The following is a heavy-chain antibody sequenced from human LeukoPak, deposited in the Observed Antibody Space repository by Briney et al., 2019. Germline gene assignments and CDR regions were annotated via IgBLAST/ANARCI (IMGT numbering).Heavy chain of an antibody. J-gene: IGHJ4*02. Sequence: ASVKVSCKASGYTFTGYYMHWVRQAPGQGLEWMGIINSSSGSTNYAQNLQGRVTMTRDTSTSTVYMELSSLRSEDTAVYYCARGQFVASDYWGQGTLVTVSS. CDR3: ARGQFVASDY. CDR2: INSSSGST. D-gene: IGHD3-10*01. CDR1: GYTFTGYY. V-gene: IGHV1-46*03.